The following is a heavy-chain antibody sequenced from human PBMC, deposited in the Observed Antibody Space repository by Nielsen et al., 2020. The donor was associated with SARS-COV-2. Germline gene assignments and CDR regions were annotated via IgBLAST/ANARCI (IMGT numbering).Heavy chain of an antibody. CDR1: GFTFDDYG. Sequence: GESLKISCAASGFTFDDYGMSWVRQAPGKGLEWVSGINWNGGATGYADPVKGRFTISRDNGRNSLYLQMNSLRAEDTAVYYCARDILEDIVVVVAATPYYGMDVWGQGTTVTVSS. CDR3: ARDILEDIVVVVAATPYYGMDV. CDR2: INWNGGAT. J-gene: IGHJ6*02. V-gene: IGHV3-20*04. D-gene: IGHD2-15*01.